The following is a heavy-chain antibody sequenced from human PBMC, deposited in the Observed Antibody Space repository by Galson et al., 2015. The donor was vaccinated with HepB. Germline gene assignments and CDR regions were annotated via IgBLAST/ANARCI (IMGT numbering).Heavy chain of an antibody. CDR1: DYTFTRFG. J-gene: IGHJ4*02. CDR2: ISVYNGKT. V-gene: IGHV1-18*01. CDR3: AKGGMATIGGPTFDS. Sequence: SVKVSCKASDYTFTRFGISWVRQVPGQGLEWMGWISVYNGKTDYAQKFQGRVTMTADTSTSLTITAYMELRSLISDDTAVYYCAKGGMATIGGPTFDSWGQGTLVTVSS. D-gene: IGHD5-24*01.